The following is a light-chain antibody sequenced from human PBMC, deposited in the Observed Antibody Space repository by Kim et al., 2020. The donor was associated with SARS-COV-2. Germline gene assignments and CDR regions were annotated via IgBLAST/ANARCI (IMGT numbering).Light chain of an antibody. CDR1: SAYSRYE. J-gene: IGLJ3*02. CDR2: VHSDGSH. CDR3: QTWGPGIRV. V-gene: IGLV4-69*01. Sequence: SVKRPCPLTSAYSRYEIAWHQQKPEKGPRYWMKVHSDGSHNKGDGIPDRFSGSSSGAERHLTISSLQSEDEADYYCQTWGPGIRVFGGGTQLTVL.